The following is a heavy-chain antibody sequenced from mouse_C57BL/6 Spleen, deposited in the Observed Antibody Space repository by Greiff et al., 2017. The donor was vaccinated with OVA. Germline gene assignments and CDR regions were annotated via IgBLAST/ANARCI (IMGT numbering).Heavy chain of an antibody. CDR3: TTVYAMDY. CDR2: IDPEDGDT. CDR1: GFNIKDYY. Sequence: VQLQQSGAELVRPGASVKLSCTASGFNIKDYYMHWVKQRPEQGLEWIGRIDPEDGDTEYAPKFQGKATMTADTSSHTAYLQLSSLTSEDTAVYYCTTVYAMDYWGHVPSVTVSS. V-gene: IGHV14-1*01. J-gene: IGHJ4*01.